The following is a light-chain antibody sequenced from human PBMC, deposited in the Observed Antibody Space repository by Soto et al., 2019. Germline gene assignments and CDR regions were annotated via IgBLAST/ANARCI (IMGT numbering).Light chain of an antibody. CDR2: TDN. J-gene: IGLJ1*01. CDR3: AAWDGSLNGYV. CDR1: SSNIGSDT. Sequence: QSVLTQPPSASGTPGQRVTISCSGSSSNIGSDTVNWYQHLPGTAPKLLIYTDNQRPSGVPDRFSGSKSGTSASLAISGLQSEDEADYYCAAWDGSLNGYVFGTGTKLTV. V-gene: IGLV1-44*01.